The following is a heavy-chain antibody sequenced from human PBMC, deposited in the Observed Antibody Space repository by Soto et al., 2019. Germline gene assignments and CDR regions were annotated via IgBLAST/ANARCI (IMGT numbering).Heavy chain of an antibody. V-gene: IGHV4-34*01. CDR2: INHSGST. CDR1: GGSFSGYY. D-gene: IGHD3-22*01. Sequence: PSETLSLTCAVYGGSFSGYYWSWIRQPPGKGLEWIGEINHSGSTNYNPSLKSRVTISVDTSKNQFSLKLSSVTAADTAVYYCASSDSSGFRYFQHWGQGTLVTVPS. CDR3: ASSDSSGFRYFQH. J-gene: IGHJ1*01.